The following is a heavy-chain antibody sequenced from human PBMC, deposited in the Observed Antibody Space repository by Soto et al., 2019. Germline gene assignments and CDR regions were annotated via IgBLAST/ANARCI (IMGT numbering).Heavy chain of an antibody. D-gene: IGHD3-9*01. V-gene: IGHV3-11*01. Sequence: GGSLRLSCAASGFTFSDYYMSWIRQAPGKGLEWVSYISSSGSTIYYADSVKGRFTISRDNAKNSLYLQMNSLRAEDTAVYYCARFFEGFDWLFAHFDYWGQGTLVTVSS. J-gene: IGHJ4*02. CDR3: ARFFEGFDWLFAHFDY. CDR1: GFTFSDYY. CDR2: ISSSGSTI.